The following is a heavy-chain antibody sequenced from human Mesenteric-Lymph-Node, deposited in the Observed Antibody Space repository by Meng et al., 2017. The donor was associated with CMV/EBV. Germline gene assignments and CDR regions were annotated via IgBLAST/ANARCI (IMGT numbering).Heavy chain of an antibody. V-gene: IGHV1-18*04. CDR3: ARDIRYSYGRGFDY. CDR1: GDTFTSYD. CDR2: ISTYNGDT. J-gene: IGHJ4*02. D-gene: IGHD5-18*01. Sequence: KAYGDTFTSYDISWVRQAPGQGLEWMGWISTYNGDTNYAQKLQGRVTMTTDTSTSTAYMELRSLRSDDTAVYYCARDIRYSYGRGFDYWGQGTLVTVSS.